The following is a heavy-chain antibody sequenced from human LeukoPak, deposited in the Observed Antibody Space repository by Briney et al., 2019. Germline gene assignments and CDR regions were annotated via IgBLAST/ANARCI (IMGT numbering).Heavy chain of an antibody. V-gene: IGHV3-23*01. Sequence: LGGSLRLSCAASGFTFSSYGMSWVRQAPGKGLEWVSAISGSGDSTYYADSVKGRFTISRDNSKNTLYLQMNSLRDEDTAVYYCAKGVLPRGFDYWGQGTLVTVSS. CDR3: AKGVLPRGFDY. J-gene: IGHJ4*02. CDR2: ISGSGDST. D-gene: IGHD3-10*01. CDR1: GFTFSSYG.